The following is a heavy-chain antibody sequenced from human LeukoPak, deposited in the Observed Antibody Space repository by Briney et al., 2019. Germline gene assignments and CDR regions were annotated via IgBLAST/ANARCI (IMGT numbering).Heavy chain of an antibody. Sequence: ASVKVSCQASGYTYTSYYMHWVRQAPGQGREWMGIINPSGGSTSYAQKFQGRVTMTRDTSTSTVYMELSSLRSEDTAVYYCARDMARLRIDYWGQGTLVTVSS. CDR3: ARDMARLRIDY. V-gene: IGHV1-46*01. D-gene: IGHD3-10*01. CDR2: INPSGGST. CDR1: GYTYTSYY. J-gene: IGHJ4*02.